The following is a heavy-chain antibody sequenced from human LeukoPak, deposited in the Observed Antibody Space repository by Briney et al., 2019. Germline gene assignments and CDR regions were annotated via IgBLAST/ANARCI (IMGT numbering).Heavy chain of an antibody. CDR3: ARVSNSWYSLDH. V-gene: IGHV4-4*02. Sequence: SGTLSLTCAVSGASISTINWWTWVRQPPGKGLEWIGDIHHSGTANYNPSLKSRVTISLDKSTNQFSLKLSSMTAADTALYFCARVSNSWYSLDHWGQGAPVTVT. J-gene: IGHJ4*02. D-gene: IGHD6-13*01. CDR2: IHHSGTA. CDR1: GASISTINW.